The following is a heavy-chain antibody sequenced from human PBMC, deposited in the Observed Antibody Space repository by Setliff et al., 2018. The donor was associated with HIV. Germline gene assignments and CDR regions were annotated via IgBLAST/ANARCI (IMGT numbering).Heavy chain of an antibody. CDR2: IYTSGNT. V-gene: IGHV4-4*07. D-gene: IGHD5-18*01. Sequence: PSETLSLTCTVSGGSISGYYWSWIRQPAGRGLEWIGRIYTSGNTNYSPSLKSRVTMSVDTSKNQFSLKLNSVTAADTAVYYCARVFVDTAVLRVLEYYFDSWGRGTLVTVSS. J-gene: IGHJ4*02. CDR1: GGSISGYY. CDR3: ARVFVDTAVLRVLEYYFDS.